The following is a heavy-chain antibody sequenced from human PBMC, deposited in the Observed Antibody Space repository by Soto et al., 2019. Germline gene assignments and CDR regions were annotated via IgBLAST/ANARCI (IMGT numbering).Heavy chain of an antibody. V-gene: IGHV4-59*01. CDR2: IYYSGST. J-gene: IGHJ6*02. CDR3: ARATLGYCSSTSCSYYYYYGMDV. D-gene: IGHD2-2*01. Sequence: QVQLQESGPGLVKPSETLSLTCTVSGGSISSYYWSWIRQPPGKGLEWIGYIYYSGSTNYKPSLKSRGTISVDTSKNLFSLKQSYVTAADTAVYYCARATLGYCSSTSCSYYYYYGMDVWGQGNTVTVFS. CDR1: GGSISSYY.